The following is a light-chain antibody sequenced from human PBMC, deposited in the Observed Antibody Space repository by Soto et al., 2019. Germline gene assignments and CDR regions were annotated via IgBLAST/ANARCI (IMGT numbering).Light chain of an antibody. CDR1: QSISSW. Sequence: DIQITQSPSTLSASVGDRVTITCRASQSISSWLAWYQQKPGKAPKVLIYKASSLESGVPSMFSGSGSGTEFTLTISSLQPDDFATYYCQQYDSSPWTFGRGTKVDIK. V-gene: IGKV1-5*03. CDR3: QQYDSSPWT. CDR2: KAS. J-gene: IGKJ1*01.